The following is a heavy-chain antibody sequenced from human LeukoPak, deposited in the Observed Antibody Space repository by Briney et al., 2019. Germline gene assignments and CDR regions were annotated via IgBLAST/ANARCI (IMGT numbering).Heavy chain of an antibody. CDR2: IYPGDSDT. Sequence: GESLKISCKGSGYSFTSYWIGWVRQMPGKGLEWMGIIYPGDSDTRYSPSFQGQVTISADKSISTAYLQWSSLKASDTAMYYCARGGSASAFWSAHEVDYWGQGTLVTVSS. V-gene: IGHV5-51*03. D-gene: IGHD3-3*01. CDR1: GYSFTSYW. J-gene: IGHJ4*02. CDR3: ARGGSASAFWSAHEVDY.